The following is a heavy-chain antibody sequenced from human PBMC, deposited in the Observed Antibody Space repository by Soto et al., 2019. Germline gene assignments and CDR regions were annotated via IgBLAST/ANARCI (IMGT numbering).Heavy chain of an antibody. CDR3: VNDPARAYGGNYFVY. D-gene: IGHD4-17*01. J-gene: IGHJ4*02. V-gene: IGHV3-23*01. Sequence: GGSLRLSCAASGFTFSSYAMSWVRQAPGKGLEWVSAISCSGGSTYYADSVKGRFTISRDNSKNTLYLQKNSLRAEDTSVYYCVNDPARAYGGNYFVYWGQGALVTVSP. CDR1: GFTFSSYA. CDR2: ISCSGGST.